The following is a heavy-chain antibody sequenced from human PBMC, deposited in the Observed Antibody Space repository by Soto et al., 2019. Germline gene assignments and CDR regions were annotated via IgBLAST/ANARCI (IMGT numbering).Heavy chain of an antibody. Sequence: KQSQTLSLTCTVSGGSISSYYWSWIRQPPGKGLEWIGYIYYSGSTNYNPSLKSRVTISVDTSKNQFSLKLSSVTAADTAVYYCATSSYDYVWGSYRYWFDPWGQGTLVTVSS. CDR1: GGSISSYY. J-gene: IGHJ5*02. CDR2: IYYSGST. CDR3: ATSSYDYVWGSYRYWFDP. D-gene: IGHD3-16*02. V-gene: IGHV4-59*01.